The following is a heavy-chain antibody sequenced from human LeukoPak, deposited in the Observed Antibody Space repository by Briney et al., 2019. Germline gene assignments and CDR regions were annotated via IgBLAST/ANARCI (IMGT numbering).Heavy chain of an antibody. CDR3: ARGIRGATTPFDP. CDR1: GYTITSYG. V-gene: IGHV1-18*01. CDR2: INTYIGNT. D-gene: IGHD1-26*01. J-gene: IGHJ5*02. Sequence: ASVKVSCKASGYTITSYGLSWVRQAPGQGLEWMGWINTYIGNTNYAQKFQGRVTMTTDPSTSTAYMELRSLRSDDTAVYYFARGIRGATTPFDPWGQGTLVTVSS.